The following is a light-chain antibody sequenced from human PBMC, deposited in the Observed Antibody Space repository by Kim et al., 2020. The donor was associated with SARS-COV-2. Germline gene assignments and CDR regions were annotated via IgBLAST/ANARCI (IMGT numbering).Light chain of an antibody. J-gene: IGKJ4*01. CDR2: KAS. CDR1: QSISSW. Sequence: DIQMTQSPSTLSASVGDRVTITCRASQSISSWLAWYQQKPGKAPKLLIYKASSLESGVPSRFSGSGSGTEFTLTISSLQPDDFATYYCQQYNSFGTFGGGTKVEI. V-gene: IGKV1-5*03. CDR3: QQYNSFGT.